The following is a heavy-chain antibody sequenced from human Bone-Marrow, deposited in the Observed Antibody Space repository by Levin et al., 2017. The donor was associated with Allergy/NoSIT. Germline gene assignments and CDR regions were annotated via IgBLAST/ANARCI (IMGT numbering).Heavy chain of an antibody. J-gene: IGHJ5*01. CDR2: MKVHNGDT. D-gene: IGHD2-15*01. Sequence: GESLKISCTVSGDIFDTYGINWVRQAPGQGLEWMGWMKVHNGDTSYGHKFQDRVRMTVDTSTNTAYMELRGLKSDDTAVYYCARRQVAVDWFDSWGQGTPVTVSS. V-gene: IGHV1-18*01. CDR1: GDIFDTYG. CDR3: ARRQVAVDWFDS.